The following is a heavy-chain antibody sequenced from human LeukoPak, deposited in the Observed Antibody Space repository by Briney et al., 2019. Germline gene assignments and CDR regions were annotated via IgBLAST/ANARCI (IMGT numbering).Heavy chain of an antibody. CDR3: AKGSSGWYGYFDY. CDR2: ISYDGSNK. J-gene: IGHJ4*02. Sequence: GGSLRLSCAASGFTFSSYAMHWVRQAPGKGLEWVAVISYDGSNKYYADSVKGRFTISRDNSKNTLYLQMNSLRAEDTAVYYCAKGSSGWYGYFDYWGQGTLVTVSS. D-gene: IGHD6-19*01. CDR1: GFTFSSYA. V-gene: IGHV3-30*04.